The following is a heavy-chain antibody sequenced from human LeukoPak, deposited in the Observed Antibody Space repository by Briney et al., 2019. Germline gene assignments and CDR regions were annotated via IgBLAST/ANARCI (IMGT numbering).Heavy chain of an antibody. CDR3: ARASLYDFWSGYLPHYYYYYMDV. CDR1: GGSISSYY. D-gene: IGHD3-3*01. CDR2: IYTSGST. V-gene: IGHV4-4*07. Sequence: SETLSLTCTVSGGSISSYYWSWIRQPAGKGLEWIGRIYTSGSTNYNPSLKSRVTMSVDTSKNQFSLKLSSVTAADTAVYYCARASLYDFWSGYLPHYYYYYMDVWGKGTTVTVSS. J-gene: IGHJ6*03.